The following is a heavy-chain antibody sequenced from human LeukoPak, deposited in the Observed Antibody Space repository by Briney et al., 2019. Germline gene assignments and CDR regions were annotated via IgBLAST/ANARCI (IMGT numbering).Heavy chain of an antibody. CDR3: AREVGDDFWSGYSYNWFDP. CDR1: GFTFSSYS. V-gene: IGHV3-48*01. D-gene: IGHD3-3*01. Sequence: GGSLRLSCAASGFTFSSYSMNWVRQAPGKGLEWVSYIGSSSSTIYYADSVKGRFTISRDNAKNSLYLQMNSLRAEDTAVYYCAREVGDDFWSGYSYNWFDPWGQGTLVTVSS. J-gene: IGHJ5*02. CDR2: IGSSSSTI.